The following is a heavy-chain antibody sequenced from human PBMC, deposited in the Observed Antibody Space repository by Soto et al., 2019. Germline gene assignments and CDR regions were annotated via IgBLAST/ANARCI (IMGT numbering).Heavy chain of an antibody. CDR2: INAGNGNT. Sequence: ASVKVSCKASGYTFTSYAMHWVRQAPGQRLEWMGWINAGNGNTKYSQKFQGRVTITRDTSASTAYMELSSLRSEDTAVYYCAREHGGDYYDSSGCFDYWGQGTLVTVSS. CDR3: AREHGGDYYDSSGCFDY. D-gene: IGHD3-22*01. J-gene: IGHJ4*02. CDR1: GYTFTSYA. V-gene: IGHV1-3*01.